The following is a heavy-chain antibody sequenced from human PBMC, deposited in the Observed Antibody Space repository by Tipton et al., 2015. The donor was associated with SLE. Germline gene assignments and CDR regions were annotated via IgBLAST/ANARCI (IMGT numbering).Heavy chain of an antibody. D-gene: IGHD1-26*01. CDR3: AREATRGHFDF. V-gene: IGHV4-61*02. J-gene: IGHJ4*02. CDR2: VHTSGST. Sequence: TLSLTCTVSGGSISSGSYYWSWIRQPAGKGLKCIRRVHTSGSTNYNPSLRSRVTISVDRSKNQFSLNLNSVTAADTAVYFCAREATRGHFDFWGQGTLVTVSS. CDR1: GGSISSGSYY.